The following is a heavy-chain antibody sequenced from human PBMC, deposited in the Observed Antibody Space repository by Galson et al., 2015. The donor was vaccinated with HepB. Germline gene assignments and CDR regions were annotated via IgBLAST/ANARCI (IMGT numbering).Heavy chain of an antibody. J-gene: IGHJ3*02. CDR1: GGSISSDTYY. CDR2: IFSSGST. D-gene: IGHD3-10*01. CDR3: ARRELLNAFDI. V-gene: IGHV4-39*01. Sequence: TLSLTCQVSGGSISSDTYYWAWIRQPPGKGLEWIGSIFSSGSTHYNPSLKSRLTISIETSQKLYSLNLASVTAADTAVYYCARRELLNAFDIWGQGTMVTVS.